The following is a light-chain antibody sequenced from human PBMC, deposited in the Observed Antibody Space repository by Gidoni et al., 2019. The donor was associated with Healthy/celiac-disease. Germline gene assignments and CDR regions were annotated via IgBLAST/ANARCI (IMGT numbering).Light chain of an antibody. CDR3: GTWDSSLSAGV. J-gene: IGLJ3*02. Sequence: QSVLTQPPSFSAAPGQKVTISCSGISSNIGNNYVSWYQQLPGTAPKLLMYDNNKRPSGIPDRFSGSKSGTSATLGITGLQTGDEADYYCGTWDSSLSAGVFGGGTKLTVL. V-gene: IGLV1-51*01. CDR1: SSNIGNNY. CDR2: DNN.